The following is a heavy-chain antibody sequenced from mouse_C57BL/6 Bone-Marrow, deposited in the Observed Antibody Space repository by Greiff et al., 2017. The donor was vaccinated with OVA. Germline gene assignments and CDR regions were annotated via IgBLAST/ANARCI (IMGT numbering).Heavy chain of an antibody. V-gene: IGHV1-72*01. CDR3: AGEDRNRYFDV. CDR2: IDTNSGGT. D-gene: IGHD3-3*01. CDR1: GYTFTSYW. J-gene: IGHJ1*03. Sequence: QVQLQQPGAELVKPGASVKLSCKASGYTFTSYWMHWVKQRPGRGLEWIGRIDTNSGGTEYNETCKSKATLTVDKPSSTAYMQLSSLTSEDSADCYSAGEDRNRYFDVWGTGTTVTVSS.